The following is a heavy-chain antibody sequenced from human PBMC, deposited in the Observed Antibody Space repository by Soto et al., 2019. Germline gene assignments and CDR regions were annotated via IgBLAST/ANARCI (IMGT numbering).Heavy chain of an antibody. D-gene: IGHD6-13*01. CDR2: VSSYSGNT. Sequence: QVQLVQSGAEGKKPGASVKVSCKASGYTFANYGLSWVRQAPGQGLEWMGWVSSYSGNTYYLQKLQGRVTMTTDTATSTAYMELRSLTSDDTAVYYCARVLGYGSSWWRHGAFDIWGQGTLVTVSS. V-gene: IGHV1-18*01. CDR1: GYTFANYG. J-gene: IGHJ3*02. CDR3: ARVLGYGSSWWRHGAFDI.